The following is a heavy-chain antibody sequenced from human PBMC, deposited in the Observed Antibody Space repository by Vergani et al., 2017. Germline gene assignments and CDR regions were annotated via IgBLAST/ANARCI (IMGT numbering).Heavy chain of an antibody. V-gene: IGHV3-30*14. Sequence: QVQLVESGGGVVQPGRSLRLYCAASGFTFSSYAMHWVRQAPAKGLEWVAVISYDGSNKYYADSVKRRFTISSDNSKNTLYLQMNSLRAEDSAAYYCARDRSDVWSGSAFDYWGQGTPVTVSS. J-gene: IGHJ4*02. CDR1: GFTFSSYA. D-gene: IGHD3-3*01. CDR2: ISYDGSNK. CDR3: ARDRSDVWSGSAFDY.